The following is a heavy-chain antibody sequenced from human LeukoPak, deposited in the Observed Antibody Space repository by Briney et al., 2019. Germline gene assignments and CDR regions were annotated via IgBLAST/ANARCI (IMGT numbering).Heavy chain of an antibody. D-gene: IGHD6-13*01. CDR1: GGSVSSGSYY. Sequence: SETLSLTCTVSGGSVSSGSYYWSWIRQPPGKGLEWIGYIYYSASTNYNPSLKSRVTISVDTSKNQFSLKLSSVTAADTAVYYCARAPIAAGGTENFDYWGQGTLVTVSS. J-gene: IGHJ4*02. V-gene: IGHV4-61*01. CDR3: ARAPIAAGGTENFDY. CDR2: IYYSAST.